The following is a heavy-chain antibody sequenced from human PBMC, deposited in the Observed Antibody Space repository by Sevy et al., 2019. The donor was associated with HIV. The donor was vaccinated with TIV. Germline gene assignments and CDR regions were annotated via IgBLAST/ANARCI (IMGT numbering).Heavy chain of an antibody. V-gene: IGHV1-18*04. D-gene: IGHD6-19*01. CDR3: ARVGIEHYSRGWEAGEPEYFQH. J-gene: IGHJ1*01. Sequence: ASVKVSCRASGYTFTDYGISWVRQAPGQGLEWMGWISAHNGNTNQAQNLHDRIILTTDRSTNPAYMELRRLRFDDTAVYFCARVGIEHYSRGWEAGEPEYFQHWGQGTLVTVSS. CDR2: ISAHNGNT. CDR1: GYTFTDYG.